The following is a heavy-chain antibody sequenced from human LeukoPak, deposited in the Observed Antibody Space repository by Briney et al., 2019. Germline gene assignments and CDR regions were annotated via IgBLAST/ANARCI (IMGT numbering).Heavy chain of an antibody. Sequence: GGSLRLSCAASGFTFGSYAMSWVRQAPGKGLEWVSGISGSGGSTYYADSVKGRFTISRDNSKNTLYLQMNSLRAEDTAVYYCARGWSYAFDIWGQGTMVTVSS. CDR3: ARGWSYAFDI. V-gene: IGHV3-23*01. CDR2: ISGSGGST. J-gene: IGHJ3*02. D-gene: IGHD6-19*01. CDR1: GFTFGSYA.